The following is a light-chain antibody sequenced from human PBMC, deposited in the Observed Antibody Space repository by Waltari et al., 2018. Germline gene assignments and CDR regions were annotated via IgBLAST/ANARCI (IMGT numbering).Light chain of an antibody. CDR3: YSSDSTGLRV. V-gene: IGLV3-10*01. CDR2: EDT. J-gene: IGLJ1*01. Sequence: SYELTQTPSVSVSPGQAARITCPGHELHRKYAYWFQQKSGQAPRLVIYEDTKRPSGIPERFSGSSSGTVATLTITGAQVDDEADYYCYSSDSTGLRVFGGGTTVVVL. CDR1: ELHRKY.